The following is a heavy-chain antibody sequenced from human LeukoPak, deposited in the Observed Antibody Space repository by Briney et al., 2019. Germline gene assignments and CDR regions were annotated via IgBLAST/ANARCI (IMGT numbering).Heavy chain of an antibody. CDR2: INHSGST. D-gene: IGHD5-18*01. V-gene: IGHV4-34*01. Sequence: DPSETLSLTCAVYGGSFSGYYWSWIRQPPGKGLEWIGEINHSGSTNYNPSLKSRVTISVDTSKNQFSPKLSSVTAADTAVYYCARLGKRGYSYGYGPNWFDPWGQGTLVTVSS. CDR3: ARLGKRGYSYGYGPNWFDP. J-gene: IGHJ5*02. CDR1: GGSFSGYY.